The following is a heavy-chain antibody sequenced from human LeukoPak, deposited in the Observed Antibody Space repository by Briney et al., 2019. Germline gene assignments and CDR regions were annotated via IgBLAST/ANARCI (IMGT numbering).Heavy chain of an antibody. CDR2: IYYSGST. V-gene: IGHV4-39*01. J-gene: IGHJ6*03. Sequence: PSETLSLTCTVSGGSISSSSYYWGWIRQPPGKGLEWIGSIYYSGSTYYNPSLKSRVTISVDTYKNQFSLKLSSVTAADTAVYYCARQPMTVTTRYYYYYYMDVWGKGTTVTVSS. CDR3: ARQPMTVTTRYYYYYYMDV. D-gene: IGHD4-11*01. CDR1: GGSISSSSYY.